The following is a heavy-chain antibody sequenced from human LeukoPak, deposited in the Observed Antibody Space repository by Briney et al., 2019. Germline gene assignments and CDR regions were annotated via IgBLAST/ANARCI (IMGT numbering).Heavy chain of an antibody. CDR2: IIPIFGTA. CDR3: ARAETLTLWGSGSYPMDY. CDR1: GGTFSSYA. V-gene: IGHV1-69*01. Sequence: SVKVSCKASGGTFSSYAISWVRQAPGQGPEWMGGIIPIFGTANYAQKFQGRVTITADESTSTAYMELSSLRSEDTAVYYCARAETLTLWGSGSYPMDYWGQGTLVTVSS. J-gene: IGHJ4*02. D-gene: IGHD3-10*01.